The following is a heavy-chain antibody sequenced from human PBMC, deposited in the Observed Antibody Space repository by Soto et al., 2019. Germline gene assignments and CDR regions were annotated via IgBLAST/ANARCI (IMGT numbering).Heavy chain of an antibody. J-gene: IGHJ6*02. V-gene: IGHV1-18*01. CDR2: ISAYNGNT. Sequence: ASVKVSCKASGYTFTSYGISWVRQAPGQGLEWMGWISAYNGNTNYAQKLQGRVTMTTDTSTSTAYMELRSLRSEDTAVYYCAGASDMYGIVGATNQRRDYYYYYGMDVWGQGTTVTVSS. D-gene: IGHD1-26*01. CDR1: GYTFTSYG. CDR3: AGASDMYGIVGATNQRRDYYYYYGMDV.